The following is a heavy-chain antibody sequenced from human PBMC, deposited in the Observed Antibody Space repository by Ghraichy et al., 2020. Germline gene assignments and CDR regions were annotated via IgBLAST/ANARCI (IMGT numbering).Heavy chain of an antibody. Sequence: SETLSLTCAVYGGSFSGYYWSWIRQPPGKGLEWIGEINHSGSTNYNPSLKSRVTISVDTSKNQFSLKLSSVTAADTAVYYCARGPPRSSWYVYWGQGTLVTVSS. CDR3: ARGPPRSSWYVY. CDR1: GGSFSGYY. D-gene: IGHD6-13*01. CDR2: INHSGST. V-gene: IGHV4-34*01. J-gene: IGHJ4*02.